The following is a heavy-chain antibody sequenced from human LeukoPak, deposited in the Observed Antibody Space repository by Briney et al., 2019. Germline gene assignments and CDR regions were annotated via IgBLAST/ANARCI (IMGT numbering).Heavy chain of an antibody. V-gene: IGHV3-48*03. Sequence: GGSLRLSCAASGFTFSSYEMNWVRQAPGKGLEWVSYISSSGGTMYYADSVKGRFTISRDNSKNTLYLQMNSLRAEDTAVYYCAKVTYGSGTYGAFDYWGQGTLVTVSS. CDR1: GFTFSSYE. D-gene: IGHD3-10*01. J-gene: IGHJ4*02. CDR2: ISSSGGTM. CDR3: AKVTYGSGTYGAFDY.